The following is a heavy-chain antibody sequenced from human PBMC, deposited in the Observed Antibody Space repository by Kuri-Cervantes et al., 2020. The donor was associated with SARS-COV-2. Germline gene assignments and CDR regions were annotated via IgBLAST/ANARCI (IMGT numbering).Heavy chain of an antibody. J-gene: IGHJ4*02. V-gene: IGHV1-69*05. CDR3: AAVPVTTVTTFDY. Sequence: SVKVSCKASGGTFSRYALNWVRQAPGQGLEWMGGIIPIFATSNYAQKFQGRVTITRDTSASTAYMELSSLRSEDTAVYYCAAVPVTTVTTFDYWGQGTLVTVSS. CDR1: GGTFSRYA. CDR2: IIPIFATS. D-gene: IGHD4-17*01.